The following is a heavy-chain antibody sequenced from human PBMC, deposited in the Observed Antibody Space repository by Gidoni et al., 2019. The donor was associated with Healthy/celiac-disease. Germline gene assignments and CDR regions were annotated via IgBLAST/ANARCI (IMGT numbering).Heavy chain of an antibody. J-gene: IGHJ4*02. D-gene: IGHD1-26*01. CDR1: GFTFDDYA. CDR3: AKSETRGSYYLDY. V-gene: IGHV3-9*01. CDR2: ISWNSGSI. Sequence: ESGGGLVQPGRSLRLSWAASGFTFDDYAMHWVRQAPGKGLEWVSGISWNSGSIGYADSVKGRFTISRDNAKNSLYLQMNSLRAEDTALYYCAKSETRGSYYLDYWGQGTLVTVSS.